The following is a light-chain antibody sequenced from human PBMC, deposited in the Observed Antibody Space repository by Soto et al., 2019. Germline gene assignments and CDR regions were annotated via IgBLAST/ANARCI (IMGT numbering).Light chain of an antibody. CDR1: QSISDW. Sequence: DIQMTQSPASLSASVGDRVTITFRASQSISDWLAWYQQKPGKAPKILIYKASSLESGVPSRFSDSGSGTEFTLTISGLQPDDFATYYCQQYNSNRWTFGQGTKV. V-gene: IGKV1-5*03. CDR3: QQYNSNRWT. CDR2: KAS. J-gene: IGKJ1*01.